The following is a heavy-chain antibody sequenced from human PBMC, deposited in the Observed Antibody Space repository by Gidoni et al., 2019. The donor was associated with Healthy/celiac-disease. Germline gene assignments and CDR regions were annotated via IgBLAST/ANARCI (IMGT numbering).Heavy chain of an antibody. CDR2: ILPILGTA. J-gene: IGHJ6*02. D-gene: IGHD4-17*01. Sequence: QVQLVQSGAEVKKPGSSVKVSCKASVGTFRSSAIRLLRQAPGHGLEWTGGILPILGTANYAQKFQGRVTITADESTSTAYMELSSLRSEDTAVYYCARGGYGDYVYPELYYYYGMDVWGQGTTVTVSS. CDR1: VGTFRSSA. V-gene: IGHV1-69*01. CDR3: ARGGYGDYVYPELYYYYGMDV.